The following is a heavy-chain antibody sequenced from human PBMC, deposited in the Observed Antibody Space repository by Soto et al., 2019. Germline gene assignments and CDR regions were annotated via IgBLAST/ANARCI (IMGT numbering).Heavy chain of an antibody. CDR2: ISYDGSNK. D-gene: IGHD3-10*01. J-gene: IGHJ3*02. CDR1: GFTFSSYG. Sequence: GGSLRLSCAASGFTFSSYGMHWVRQAPGKGLEWVAVISYDGSNKYYADSVKGRFTISRDNSKNTLYLQMNSLRAEDTAVYYCAKDLYYGSGSYTDDAFDIWGQGTMVTVSS. CDR3: AKDLYYGSGSYTDDAFDI. V-gene: IGHV3-30*18.